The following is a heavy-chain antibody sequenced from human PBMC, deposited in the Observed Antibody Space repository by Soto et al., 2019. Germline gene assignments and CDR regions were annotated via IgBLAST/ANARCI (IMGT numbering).Heavy chain of an antibody. CDR1: GFTFSSYS. CDR2: ISSSSSYI. Sequence: GGSLRLSCAASGFTFSSYSMNWVRQAPGKGLEWVSSISSSSSYIYYADSVKGRFTISRDNAKNSLYLQMNSLRAEDTAVYYCARGDHSGSSPIDYWGQGTLVTVSS. D-gene: IGHD1-26*01. V-gene: IGHV3-21*01. CDR3: ARGDHSGSSPIDY. J-gene: IGHJ4*02.